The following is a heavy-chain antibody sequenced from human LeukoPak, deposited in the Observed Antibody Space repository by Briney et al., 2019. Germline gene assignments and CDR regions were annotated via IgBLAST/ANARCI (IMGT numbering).Heavy chain of an antibody. CDR1: GYTFTGYY. CDR2: INPNSGGT. CDR3: ARDPTYYYDSSLDY. Sequence: ASVKVSCKASGYTFTGYYMHWVRQAPGQGLEWMGWINPNSGGTNYAQKFQGRITMTRDTSISTAYMELSRLRSDDTAVYYCARDPTYYYDSSLDYWGQGTLVTVSS. D-gene: IGHD3-22*01. V-gene: IGHV1-2*02. J-gene: IGHJ4*02.